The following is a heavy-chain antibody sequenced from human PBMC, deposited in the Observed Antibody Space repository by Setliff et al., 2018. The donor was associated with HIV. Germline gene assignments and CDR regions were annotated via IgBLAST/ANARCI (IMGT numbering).Heavy chain of an antibody. CDR1: GDSISRSTYY. V-gene: IGHV4-39*07. D-gene: IGHD5-12*01. CDR2: INHRGST. Sequence: PSETLSLTCTVSGDSISRSTYYWGWIRQPPGMGLEWIGEINHRGSTNYNPSLKSRVTIRVDMSKNQFSLEVTAVTAADTAVYYCVRGWDDKVSTISAPYYYYMDVWGKGTTVTVSS. CDR3: VRGWDDKVSTISAPYYYYMDV. J-gene: IGHJ6*03.